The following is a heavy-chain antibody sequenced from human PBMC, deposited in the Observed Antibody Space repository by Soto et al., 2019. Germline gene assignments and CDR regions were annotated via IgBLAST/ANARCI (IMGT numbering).Heavy chain of an antibody. CDR3: ARGDTIFESSERYYHYGLDV. D-gene: IGHD3-3*01. CDR1: EGTFNSYV. Sequence: QVKLVQSRAEVKKPGSSVRVSCKASEGTFNSYVVSWVRQAPGQGLQWMGGIIPLFGTTNYAHQLEGRVTITADTSTTTAYMELSGLRPGDTAVSYCARGDTIFESSERYYHYGLDVWGQGTTVSGSS. J-gene: IGHJ6*02. CDR2: IIPLFGTT. V-gene: IGHV1-69*06.